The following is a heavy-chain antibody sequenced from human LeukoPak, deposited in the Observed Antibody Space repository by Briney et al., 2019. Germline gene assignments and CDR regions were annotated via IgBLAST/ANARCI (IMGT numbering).Heavy chain of an antibody. CDR1: GFTFSSHV. CDR3: AKGTLTFGGVIVQPFDY. V-gene: IGHV3-23*01. D-gene: IGHD3-16*02. J-gene: IGHJ4*02. CDR2: ISGSGAGT. Sequence: GGSLRLSCAASGFTFSSHVMTWVRQAPGKGPEWVSGISGSGAGTYYADSVKGRFTISRDNSKNTVYLQMNSLRAEDTAVYYCAKGTLTFGGVIVQPFDYWGQGTLVTVSS.